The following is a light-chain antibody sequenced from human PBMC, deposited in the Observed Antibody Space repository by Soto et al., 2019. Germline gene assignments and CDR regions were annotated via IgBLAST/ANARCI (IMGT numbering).Light chain of an antibody. Sequence: EIVMTQSPATLSVSPGERATLSSRASQSVSSNLAWYQQKPGQAPRLLIYGASSRATGIPDRFSGSGSGTDFTLTISRLEPEDFAVYYCQQYGSSRSFGGGTKVDIK. V-gene: IGKV3-20*01. CDR2: GAS. CDR1: QSVSSN. J-gene: IGKJ4*01. CDR3: QQYGSSRS.